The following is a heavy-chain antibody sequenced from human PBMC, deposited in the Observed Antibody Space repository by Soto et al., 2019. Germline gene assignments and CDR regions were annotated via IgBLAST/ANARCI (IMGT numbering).Heavy chain of an antibody. CDR1: GGSISSGGYY. V-gene: IGHV4-31*03. J-gene: IGHJ4*02. CDR2: IYYSGST. CDR3: ARVWRSAGSFDY. Sequence: SETLSLTCTVSGGSISSGGYYWSWIRQHPGKGLEWIGYIYYSGSTYYNPSLKSRVTISVDTSENQFSLKLSSVTAADTAVYYCARVWRSAGSFDYWGQGTLVTVSS. D-gene: IGHD3-10*01.